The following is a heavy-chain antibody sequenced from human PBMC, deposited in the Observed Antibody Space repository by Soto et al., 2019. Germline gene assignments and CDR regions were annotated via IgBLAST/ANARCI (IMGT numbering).Heavy chain of an antibody. V-gene: IGHV1-69*15. Sequence: QVQLVQSGTEVKKPGSSVKVSCKASGVTFSNYAIIWVRQAPGQGLEWMGRIITIFGTTNYAQKLQGRVTLTADEFSSTAYMELSSLRSEDTAVYYCASGDYDSDAFDIWGQGTMITVSS. J-gene: IGHJ3*02. CDR3: ASGDYDSDAFDI. CDR2: IITIFGTT. CDR1: GVTFSNYA. D-gene: IGHD3-16*01.